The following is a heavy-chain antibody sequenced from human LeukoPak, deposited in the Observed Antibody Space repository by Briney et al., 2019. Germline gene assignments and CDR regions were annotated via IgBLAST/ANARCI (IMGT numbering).Heavy chain of an antibody. CDR1: GDSVSSNTAA. Sequence: SQTLSLTCAISGDSVSSNTAAWNWIRQSPSRGLEWLGRTYYRSKWYSDYKVSVQSRITINPDTSKNQFSLRLNSVTPEDTAVYYCARGYGRGLDVWGQGTTVTVPS. V-gene: IGHV6-1*01. CDR2: TYYRSKWYS. D-gene: IGHD1-26*01. J-gene: IGHJ6*02. CDR3: ARGYGRGLDV.